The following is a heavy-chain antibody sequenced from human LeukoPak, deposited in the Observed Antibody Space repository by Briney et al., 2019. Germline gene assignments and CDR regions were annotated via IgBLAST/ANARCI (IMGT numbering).Heavy chain of an antibody. Sequence: SGPTLVKPTQTLTLTCTFSGFSLSTSGVGVGWIRQPPAKALEWLALIYLDDDKRYIQSLKSRLTITKDPSKNQVVLTMTNMDPVDTATYYCAHSPYDYVWGSYRYFDYWGQGTLVTVSS. J-gene: IGHJ4*02. V-gene: IGHV2-5*02. CDR3: AHSPYDYVWGSYRYFDY. D-gene: IGHD3-16*02. CDR2: IYLDDDK. CDR1: GFSLSTSGVG.